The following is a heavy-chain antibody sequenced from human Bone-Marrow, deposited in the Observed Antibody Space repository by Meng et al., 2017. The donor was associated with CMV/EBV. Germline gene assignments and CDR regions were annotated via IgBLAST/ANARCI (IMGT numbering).Heavy chain of an antibody. D-gene: IGHD2-2*02. CDR3: ANIHPIRSTDY. Sequence: GESLKISCAGSGFTFRSFAMHWVRQAPGKGLVWVAVISYDGSDKFYADSVKGRFAISRDNSKNTLYLQMNSLRGDDTAVYYCANIHPIRSTDYWGQGTLVTVSS. CDR2: ISYDGSDK. CDR1: GFTFRSFA. J-gene: IGHJ4*02. V-gene: IGHV3-30*09.